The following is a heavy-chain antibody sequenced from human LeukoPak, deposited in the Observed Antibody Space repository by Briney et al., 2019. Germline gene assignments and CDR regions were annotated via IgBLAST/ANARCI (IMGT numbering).Heavy chain of an antibody. V-gene: IGHV3-21*01. CDR2: ISSSSSYI. D-gene: IGHD3-3*01. CDR1: GFTFSSYS. J-gene: IGHJ6*03. CDR3: AKTSLSDASGHYYMDV. Sequence: GGSLRLSCAASGFTFSSYSMNWVRQAPGKGLEWVSSISSSSSYIYYVDSVKGRFTISRDNAKNSLYLQMNSLRAEDTALYYCAKTSLSDASGHYYMDVWGKGTTVTVSS.